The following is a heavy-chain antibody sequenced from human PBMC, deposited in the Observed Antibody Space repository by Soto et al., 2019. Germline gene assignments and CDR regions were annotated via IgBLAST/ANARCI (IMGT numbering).Heavy chain of an antibody. CDR3: ARDSVTVTTSYWFDP. V-gene: IGHV3-30-3*01. Sequence: QVQLVESGGGVVQPGRSLRLSCAASGFTFSSYAMHWVRQAPGKGLEWVAVISYDGSNKYYADSVKGRFTISRDNSKNTLYLQMNSLRAEDTAVYYCARDSVTVTTSYWFDPWGQGTLVTVSS. J-gene: IGHJ5*02. CDR1: GFTFSSYA. D-gene: IGHD4-17*01. CDR2: ISYDGSNK.